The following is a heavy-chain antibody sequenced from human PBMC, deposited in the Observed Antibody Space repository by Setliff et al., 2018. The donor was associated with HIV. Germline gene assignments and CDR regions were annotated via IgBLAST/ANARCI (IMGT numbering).Heavy chain of an antibody. CDR2: INPSGGST. Sequence: SVKVSCKASGGTFTNYYVHWVRQAPGQGLEWMGIINPSGGSTTYAQKFQGRVTMTRDTSTSTAYMELSSLRSEDTAVYYCARDRERGQYSSSAVGGYYYYYMDVWGKGTTVTVSS. CDR3: ARDRERGQYSSSAVGGYYYYYMDV. CDR1: GGTFTNYY. D-gene: IGHD6-6*01. V-gene: IGHV1-46*01. J-gene: IGHJ6*03.